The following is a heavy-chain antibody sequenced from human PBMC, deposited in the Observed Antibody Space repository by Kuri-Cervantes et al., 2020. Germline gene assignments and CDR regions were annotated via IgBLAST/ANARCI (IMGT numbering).Heavy chain of an antibody. CDR2: INHSGSTNSGST. J-gene: IGHJ4*02. Sequence: LSCAVYGGSFSGYYWSWIRQPPGKGLEWIGEINHSGSTNSGSTKYNPSLKSRVTISSDTSKSQFSLKLSSVTAADTAVYYCARGPYGDSFDYWGQGTQVTVSS. CDR1: GGSFSGYY. CDR3: ARGPYGDSFDY. V-gene: IGHV4-34*01. D-gene: IGHD4-17*01.